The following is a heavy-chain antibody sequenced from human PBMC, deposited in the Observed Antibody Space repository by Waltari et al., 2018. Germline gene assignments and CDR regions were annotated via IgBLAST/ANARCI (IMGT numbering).Heavy chain of an antibody. CDR3: ASYLGLGISYFDY. CDR1: GYTFTSYY. V-gene: IGHV1-46*01. J-gene: IGHJ4*02. Sequence: QVQLVQSGAEVKKPGASVKVSCKASGYTFTSYYMHWVRQAPGQGLEWMGIINPSGGSTSYAQKFQGRVTMTRDTSTSTVYMELSSVTAADTAVYYCASYLGLGISYFDYWGQGTLVTVSS. D-gene: IGHD3-16*01. CDR2: INPSGGST.